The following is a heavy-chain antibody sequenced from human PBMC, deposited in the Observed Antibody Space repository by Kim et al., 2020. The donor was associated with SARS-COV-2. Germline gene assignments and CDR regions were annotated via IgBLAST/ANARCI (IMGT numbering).Heavy chain of an antibody. V-gene: IGHV4-61*02. CDR3: ARDQGYSSSWYQIDY. CDR1: GGSISSGSYY. J-gene: IGHJ4*02. Sequence: SETLSLTCTVSGGSISSGSYYWSWIRQPAGKGLEWIGRIYTSGSTNYNPSLKSRVTISVDTSKNQFSLKLSSVTAADTAVYYCARDQGYSSSWYQIDYWGQGTLVTISS. CDR2: IYTSGST. D-gene: IGHD6-13*01.